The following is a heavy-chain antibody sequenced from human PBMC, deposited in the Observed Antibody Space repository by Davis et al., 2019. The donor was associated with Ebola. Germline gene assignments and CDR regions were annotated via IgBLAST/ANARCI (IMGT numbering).Heavy chain of an antibody. CDR1: GGTFSSYA. D-gene: IGHD3-10*01. J-gene: IGHJ4*02. Sequence: SVKVSCKASGGTFSSYAISWVRQAPGQGLEWMGGIIPIFGTANYAQKFQGRVTITADKSTSTAYMELSSLRSEDTAVYYCAGRITMVRGVIDYWGQGTLVTVSS. V-gene: IGHV1-69*06. CDR2: IIPIFGTA. CDR3: AGRITMVRGVIDY.